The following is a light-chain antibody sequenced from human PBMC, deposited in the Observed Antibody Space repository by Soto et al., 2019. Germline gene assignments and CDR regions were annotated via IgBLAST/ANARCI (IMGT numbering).Light chain of an antibody. CDR3: QQYKSYWT. Sequence: DIQMTQSPSTLSSSVGDRGTLTCRASQSISSWLAWYQQKPGKAPKLLIYDASSLESGVPSRFSGSGSGTEFTLTISSLQPDDFATYYCQQYKSYWTFGQGTKVDI. J-gene: IGKJ1*01. CDR2: DAS. CDR1: QSISSW. V-gene: IGKV1-5*01.